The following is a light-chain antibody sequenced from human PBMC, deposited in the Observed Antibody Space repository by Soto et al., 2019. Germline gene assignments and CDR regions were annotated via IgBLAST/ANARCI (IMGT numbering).Light chain of an antibody. V-gene: IGLV2-14*01. CDR3: SSYTSSSTLYV. CDR1: SSDVGGYSY. J-gene: IGLJ1*01. CDR2: DVS. Sequence: QSALTQPASVSGSPGQSITISCTGTSSDVGGYSYVSWYQQHPGKAPKLRIYDVSNRPSGVSNRFSGSKSGNTASLTISGRQAEDEADYYCSSYTSSSTLYVFGTGTKLTVL.